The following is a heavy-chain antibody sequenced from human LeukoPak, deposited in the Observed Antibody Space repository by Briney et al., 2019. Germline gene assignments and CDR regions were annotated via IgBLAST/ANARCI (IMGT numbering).Heavy chain of an antibody. J-gene: IGHJ3*01. CDR1: GYTFTGYY. Sequence: ASVKVSCKASGYTFTGYYIHWVRQAPGQGLEWMGWINPQNTGTNYAQRFQDRVTMTRDTSIRTAYMVLIRLKSDDTAVFYCARGGPLEWAPDAFDLWGQGTMVTVSS. V-gene: IGHV1-2*02. CDR2: INPQNTGT. CDR3: ARGGPLEWAPDAFDL. D-gene: IGHD1-1*01.